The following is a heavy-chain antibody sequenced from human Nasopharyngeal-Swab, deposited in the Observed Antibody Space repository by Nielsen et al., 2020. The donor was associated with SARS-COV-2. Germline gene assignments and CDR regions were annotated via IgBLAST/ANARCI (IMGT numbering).Heavy chain of an antibody. Sequence: VKVSCKASGYTFTSYYMHWVRQAPAQGLEWMGIINPSGGSTSYAQKFQGRATMTRDTSTRTVYMGLSNLKSEDTAVYYCARDRPSDNCRLPECYYGMDVWGQGTTVTVSS. CDR1: GYTFTSYY. V-gene: IGHV1-46*01. CDR2: INPSGGST. CDR3: ARDRPSDNCRLPECYYGMDV. D-gene: IGHD1-1*01. J-gene: IGHJ6*02.